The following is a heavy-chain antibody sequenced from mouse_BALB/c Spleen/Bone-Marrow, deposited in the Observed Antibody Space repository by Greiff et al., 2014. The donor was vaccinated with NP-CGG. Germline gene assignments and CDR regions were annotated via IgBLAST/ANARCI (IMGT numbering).Heavy chain of an antibody. D-gene: IGHD2-1*01. CDR1: GFTFTDYY. V-gene: IGHV7-3*02. J-gene: IGHJ1*01. CDR2: IRNKANGYTT. CDR3: ARDKNYGSYWYFDV. Sequence: EVKVVESGGGLVQPGGSLRLSCATSGFTFTDYYMSWVRQPPGKALEWLGFIRNKANGYTTEYSASVKGRFTIPRDNSQSILYLQMNTLRAEDSATYYCARDKNYGSYWYFDVWGAGTTVTVSS.